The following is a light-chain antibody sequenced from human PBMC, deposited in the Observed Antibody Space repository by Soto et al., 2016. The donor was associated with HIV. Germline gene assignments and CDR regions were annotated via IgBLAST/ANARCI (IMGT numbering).Light chain of an antibody. CDR1: QGVSNS. J-gene: IGKJ4*01. CDR2: AAS. V-gene: IGKV1-NL1*01. CDR3: QQYYSTLLT. Sequence: DIQMTQSPSPLSASIGDRITITCRSSQGVSNSLAWYQQIPGKAPKLLVYAASTLQTGVPSRFSGSGSGTDFTLTITNLQPEDIATYYCQQYYSTLLTFGGGPTWRSN.